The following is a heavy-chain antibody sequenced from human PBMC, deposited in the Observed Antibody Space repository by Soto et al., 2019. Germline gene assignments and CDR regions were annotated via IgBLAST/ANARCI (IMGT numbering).Heavy chain of an antibody. Sequence: GGSLRLSCAASGFTFSSYGMHWVRQAPGKGLEWVAVISYDGSNKYYADSVKGRFTISRDNSKNTLYLQMNSLRAEDTAVYYCAKGDCTNGVCYFPYYYYGMDVWGQGTTVTVS. CDR2: ISYDGSNK. CDR1: GFTFSSYG. CDR3: AKGDCTNGVCYFPYYYYGMDV. J-gene: IGHJ6*02. D-gene: IGHD2-8*01. V-gene: IGHV3-30*18.